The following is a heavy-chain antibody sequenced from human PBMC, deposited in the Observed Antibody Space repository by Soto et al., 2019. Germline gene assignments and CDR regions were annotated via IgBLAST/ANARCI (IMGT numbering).Heavy chain of an antibody. CDR3: ARPPPREGNSSGYPWFDH. D-gene: IGHD3-22*01. CDR1: GGTFSSYA. V-gene: IGHV1-69*13. CDR2: IIPIFGTA. Sequence: SVKVSCKASGGTFSSYAISWVRQAPGQGLEWMGGIIPIFGTANYAQKFQGRVTITADESTSTAYMELSSLRSEDTAVYYCARPPPREGNSSGYPWFDHWGQGTLVTVSS. J-gene: IGHJ5*02.